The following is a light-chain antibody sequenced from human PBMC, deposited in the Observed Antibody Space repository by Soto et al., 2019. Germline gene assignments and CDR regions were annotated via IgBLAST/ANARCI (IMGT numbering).Light chain of an antibody. CDR1: QSVTSPY. CDR3: QQYGTSLT. J-gene: IGKJ2*01. CDR2: GAA. V-gene: IGKV3-20*01. Sequence: ELVLTQSPGTLSLSPGARATLSCRASQSVTSPYLAWYQQQPGPAPRCLIYGAASRSTGIPARFSGSGSGTDVTRTISRLEHEDFAVYCSQQYGTSLTFGQVTKLEIK.